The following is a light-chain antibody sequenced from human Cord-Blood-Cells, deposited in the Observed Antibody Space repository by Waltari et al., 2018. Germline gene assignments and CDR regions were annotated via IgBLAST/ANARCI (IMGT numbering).Light chain of an antibody. V-gene: IGLV2-11*01. CDR2: DVS. Sequence: QSALTQPRSVSGSPGQSVTISCTGTSSDVGGYNYVSWYQQHPGKAPKRMIYDVSKRPSGVPGRFSGSKSGNTASLTISGLQAEDEADYSCCSYAGSYTWVFGGGTKLTVL. CDR1: SSDVGGYNY. CDR3: CSYAGSYTWV. J-gene: IGLJ3*02.